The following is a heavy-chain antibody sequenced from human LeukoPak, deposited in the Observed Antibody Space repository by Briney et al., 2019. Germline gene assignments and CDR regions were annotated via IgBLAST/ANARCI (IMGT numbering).Heavy chain of an antibody. D-gene: IGHD3-10*01. Sequence: GASVKVSCKATGYTFTGYHMHWVRQAPGQGLEWMGWINPNSGGTNYAQKFQGRVTMTRDTSISTAYMELSRLRSDDTAVYYCARDRRPYGSGSYHYYYYVDVWGKGTTVTISS. CDR1: GYTFTGYH. CDR3: ARDRRPYGSGSYHYYYYVDV. CDR2: INPNSGGT. V-gene: IGHV1-2*02. J-gene: IGHJ6*03.